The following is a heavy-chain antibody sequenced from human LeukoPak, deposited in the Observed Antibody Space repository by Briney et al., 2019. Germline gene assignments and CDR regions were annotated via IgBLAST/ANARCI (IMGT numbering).Heavy chain of an antibody. CDR2: IKQDGSEK. V-gene: IGHV3-7*01. CDR1: GFTFSSSY. D-gene: IGHD1-26*01. Sequence: GGSLRLSCAVSGFTFSSSYMNWVRQAPGKGLEWVANIKQDGSEKYYVDSVKGRFTISRDNAQNSLYLQMNSLRAEDTAVYYCAKGGWQLLPDAFDIWGQGTMVTVSS. J-gene: IGHJ3*02. CDR3: AKGGWQLLPDAFDI.